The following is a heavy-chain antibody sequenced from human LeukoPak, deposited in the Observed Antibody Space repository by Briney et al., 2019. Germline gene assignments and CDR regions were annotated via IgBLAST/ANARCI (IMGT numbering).Heavy chain of an antibody. D-gene: IGHD5-12*01. CDR1: GFTFSSYA. Sequence: GGSLRLSCAASGFTFSSYAMSLVRQVPGKGLEWVANIKKDGSETYYVDSVKGRFTISRDNAKNSLYLQMNSLRAEDTAMYYCARGRYSGTTCYFDYWGQGTLVTVSS. CDR3: ARGRYSGTTCYFDY. CDR2: IKKDGSET. V-gene: IGHV3-7*03. J-gene: IGHJ4*02.